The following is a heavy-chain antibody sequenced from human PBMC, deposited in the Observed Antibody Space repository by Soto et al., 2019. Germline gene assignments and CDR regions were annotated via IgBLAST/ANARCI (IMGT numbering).Heavy chain of an antibody. CDR1: GFTSDDYA. V-gene: IGHV3-9*02. D-gene: IGHD1-1*01. Sequence: GGSLRLSCVASGFTSDDYAMHWVRQVPGKGLEWVSGIYWYSNRVDYADSVKGRFTTSRDNAKNSLYLQMDYLRTEDTAFYYCVIDLQPGCADYWGQGTLVTVSS. J-gene: IGHJ4*02. CDR2: IYWYSNRV. CDR3: VIDLQPGCADY.